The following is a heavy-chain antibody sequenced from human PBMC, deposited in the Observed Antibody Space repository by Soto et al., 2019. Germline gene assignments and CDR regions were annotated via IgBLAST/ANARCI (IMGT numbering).Heavy chain of an antibody. D-gene: IGHD3-3*01. Sequence: EVQLLESGGGLVQPGGSLRLSCAASGFTFSGYAMNWVRQAPGKGLKWVSSISDSGGSTSYADSVKGRFTISRDNFKTTLYLQLNSLRAEDTAVYYCAKAYYDFWSGPDYWGQGTLVTVSS. CDR2: ISDSGGST. CDR3: AKAYYDFWSGPDY. V-gene: IGHV3-23*01. J-gene: IGHJ4*02. CDR1: GFTFSGYA.